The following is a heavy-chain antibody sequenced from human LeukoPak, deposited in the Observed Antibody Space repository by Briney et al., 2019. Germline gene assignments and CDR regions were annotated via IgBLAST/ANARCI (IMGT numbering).Heavy chain of an antibody. D-gene: IGHD3-22*01. J-gene: IGHJ4*02. V-gene: IGHV1-46*01. Sequence: ASVKVSCKASGYTFTSYYMHWVRQAPGQGLEWMAIINPIVGSTSYAQKFQGRVTMTTDTSTSTVYMELSSLRSEDTAVYYCARDSRPSYDSSGYYYPGDYWGQGTLVTVSS. CDR2: INPIVGST. CDR1: GYTFTSYY. CDR3: ARDSRPSYDSSGYYYPGDY.